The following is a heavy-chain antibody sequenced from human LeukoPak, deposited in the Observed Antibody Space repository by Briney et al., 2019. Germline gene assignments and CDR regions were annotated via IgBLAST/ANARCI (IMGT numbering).Heavy chain of an antibody. CDR3: AREAIYDSRPRDAFDI. V-gene: IGHV4-59*01. J-gene: IGHJ3*02. CDR1: GGSIGTYY. Sequence: SETLSLTCTVSGGSIGTYYWSWIRQPPGKGLEWIGYIYYSGSTNYNPSLKSRVTISVDTSKNQFSLKLSSVTAADTAVYYCAREAIYDSRPRDAFDIWGQGTMVTVS. CDR2: IYYSGST. D-gene: IGHD3-22*01.